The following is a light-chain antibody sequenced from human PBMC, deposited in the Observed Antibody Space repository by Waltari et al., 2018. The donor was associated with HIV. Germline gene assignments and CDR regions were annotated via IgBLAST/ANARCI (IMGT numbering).Light chain of an antibody. CDR2: DAS. V-gene: IGKV3-20*01. CDR3: QQYGSSPYT. CDR1: QSVSSSY. Sequence: EIVLTQSPGTLSLSPGERATLSCRAGQSVSSSYLAWYQQKPGQTPRLLIYDASNRATGIPDRFSGSGSGTDFTLTISRLEPEDFAVYSCQQYGSSPYTFGQGTKLEIK. J-gene: IGKJ2*01.